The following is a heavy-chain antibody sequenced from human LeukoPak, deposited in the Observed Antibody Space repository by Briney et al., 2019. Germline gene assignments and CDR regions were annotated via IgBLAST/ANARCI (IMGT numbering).Heavy chain of an antibody. CDR2: IYPGDSDT. V-gene: IGHV5-51*01. D-gene: IGHD1-14*01. J-gene: IGHJ4*02. CDR3: ARLTSTPGHDY. Sequence: GASLKISCNCSGYSFTSYLIGLVRQMPGKGVGLMGIIYPGDSDTRSSPSYHGQVPISADKSISTNYLQWSRLKASATAMYYCARLTSTPGHDYCCQGPLALVTS. CDR1: GYSFTSYL.